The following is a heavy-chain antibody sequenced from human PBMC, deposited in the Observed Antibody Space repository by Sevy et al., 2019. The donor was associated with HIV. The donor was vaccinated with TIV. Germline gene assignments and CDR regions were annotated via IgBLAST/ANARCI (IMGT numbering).Heavy chain of an antibody. D-gene: IGHD3-10*01. CDR3: ARVAHGVPLWPPFDY. J-gene: IGHJ4*02. V-gene: IGHV1-2*02. CDR1: GYTFTDYY. Sequence: ASVKVSCKASGYTFTDYYIHWVRQAPGQGLEWMGWINPKSDGTNFVQKFQGRVTMTRDTSISTAYMELSRLRSDDTAVHYCARVAHGVPLWPPFDYWGQGTLVTVSS. CDR2: INPKSDGT.